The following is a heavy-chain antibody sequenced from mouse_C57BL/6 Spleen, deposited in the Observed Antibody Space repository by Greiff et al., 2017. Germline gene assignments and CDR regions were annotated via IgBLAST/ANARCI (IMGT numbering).Heavy chain of an antibody. CDR3: ARSLNWEEFAY. CDR1: GYEFSGSW. Sequence: VQLQQSGPELVKPGASVKISCKASGYEFSGSWMHWVKQRPGKGLEWIGRIYPGDGDANYKRKFKGKATLTADKSSSTAYMQLSNLTSEDSAVYFCARSLNWEEFAYWGQETLVTVSA. CDR2: IYPGDGDA. J-gene: IGHJ3*01. V-gene: IGHV1-82*01. D-gene: IGHD4-1*01.